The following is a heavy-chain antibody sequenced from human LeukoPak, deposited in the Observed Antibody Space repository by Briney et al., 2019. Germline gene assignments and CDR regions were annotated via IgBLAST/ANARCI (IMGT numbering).Heavy chain of an antibody. CDR2: IYTSGST. D-gene: IGHD3-10*01. CDR1: GGSFSSYY. CDR3: ARDLTEGYYGSGSYPYYYYMDV. V-gene: IGHV4-4*07. J-gene: IGHJ6*03. Sequence: SETLSLTCAVYGGSFSSYYWSWIRQPAGKGLEWIGRIYTSGSTNYNPSLKSRVTISVDKSKNQFSLKLSSVTAADTAVYYCARDLTEGYYGSGSYPYYYYMDVWGKGTTVTVSS.